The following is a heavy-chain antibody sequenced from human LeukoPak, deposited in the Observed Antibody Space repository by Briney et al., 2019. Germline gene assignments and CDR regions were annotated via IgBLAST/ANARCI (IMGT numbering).Heavy chain of an antibody. V-gene: IGHV3-48*01. J-gene: IGHJ5*02. CDR3: ARRHGNP. CDR1: GFTFSNYS. D-gene: IGHD2-15*01. Sequence: PGGSLRLSCEASGFTFSNYSMNWVRQAPGKGLEWVSYIRSSSTTIYYADSVKGRFTISRDNAKNSLYLQMNSLRAEDTAVYYCARRHGNPWGQGTLVTVSS. CDR2: IRSSSTTI.